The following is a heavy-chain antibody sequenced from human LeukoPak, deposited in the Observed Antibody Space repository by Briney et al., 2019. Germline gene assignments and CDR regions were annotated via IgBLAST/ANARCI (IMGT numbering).Heavy chain of an antibody. CDR3: ARVYGDPRGEDY. Sequence: PSETLSLTCAVYGGSFSGYYWSWIRQPPGKGLEWIGEINHSGSTNYNPPLKSRVTISVDTSKNQFSLKLSSVTAADTAVYYCARVYGDPRGEDYWGQGTLVTVSS. D-gene: IGHD4-17*01. CDR1: GGSFSGYY. CDR2: INHSGST. J-gene: IGHJ4*02. V-gene: IGHV4-34*01.